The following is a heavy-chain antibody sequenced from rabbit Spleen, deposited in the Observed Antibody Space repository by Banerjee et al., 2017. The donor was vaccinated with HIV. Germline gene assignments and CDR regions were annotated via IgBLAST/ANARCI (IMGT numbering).Heavy chain of an antibody. Sequence: QEQLKESGGGLVKPEGSLKLSCTASGFSFSNKAVMCWVRQAPGKGLEWIACINAVTGKAVYASWAKGRFTFSKTSSTTVTLQVTSLTAADTATYFCARDAGTSFSTYGMDLWGPGTLVTVS. CDR3: ARDAGTSFSTYGMDL. D-gene: IGHD8-1*01. CDR1: GFSFSNKAV. J-gene: IGHJ6*01. V-gene: IGHV1S45*01. CDR2: INAVTGKA.